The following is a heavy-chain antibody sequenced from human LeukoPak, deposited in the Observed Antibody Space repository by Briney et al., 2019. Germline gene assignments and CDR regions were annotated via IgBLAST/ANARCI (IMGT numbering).Heavy chain of an antibody. D-gene: IGHD5-12*01. CDR2: VIGGGADT. CDR3: GNVFCGSSWILN. J-gene: IGHJ4*02. V-gene: IGHV3-23*01. Sequence: PGWSLRLSCTASVCTFLSIALTWVGRAPGKGLEGVSTVIGGGADTYYADSVKGRFTVSRDNSKHTLSLQINALTGEDPAVYLCGNVFCGSSWILNWGQGTLVSVSS. CDR1: VCTFLSIA.